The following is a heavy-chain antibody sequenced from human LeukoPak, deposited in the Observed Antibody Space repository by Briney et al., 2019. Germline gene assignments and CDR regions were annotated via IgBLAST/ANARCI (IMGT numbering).Heavy chain of an antibody. Sequence: GGSLRLSCAASGFTFSGSAMHWVRQASGKGLEWVGRIRSKANSYATAYAASVKGRFTISRDDSKNTAYLQMNSLKAEDTAVYYCTRLYDSSGYYYGPYAFDIWGQGTMVTVSS. D-gene: IGHD3-22*01. CDR3: TRLYDSSGYYYGPYAFDI. J-gene: IGHJ3*02. V-gene: IGHV3-73*01. CDR2: IRSKANSYAT. CDR1: GFTFSGSA.